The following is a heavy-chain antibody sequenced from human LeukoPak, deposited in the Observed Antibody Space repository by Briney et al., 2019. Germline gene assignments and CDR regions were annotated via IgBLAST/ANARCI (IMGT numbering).Heavy chain of an antibody. J-gene: IGHJ3*02. V-gene: IGHV3-53*01. CDR1: GFTVSTNH. Sequence: GGSLRLSCAASGFTVSTNHMSWVRQTPGKGLEWVSTIYSGGSIYYADSVKGRFTISRDNSKNMLYLQMNSLRVEDTAVYYCARASRVTTRLDAFDIWGQGTMVTVSS. CDR3: ARASRVTTRLDAFDI. CDR2: IYSGGSI. D-gene: IGHD2-21*02.